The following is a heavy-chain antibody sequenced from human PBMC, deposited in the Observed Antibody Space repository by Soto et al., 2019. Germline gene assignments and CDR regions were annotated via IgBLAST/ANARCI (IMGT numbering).Heavy chain of an antibody. J-gene: IGHJ5*02. V-gene: IGHV4-30-4*08. D-gene: IGHD5-12*01. CDR2: IYYSGST. CDR1: GGSISSGGYS. Sequence: SETLSLTCAVSGGSISSGGYSWSWIRQPPGKGLEWIGYIYYSGSTYYNPSLKSRVTISVDTSKNQFSLKLSSVTAADTAVYYCARSVPGYSGYDLQRGDPKYSWFDPCGQATLVTVSS. CDR3: ARSVPGYSGYDLQRGDPKYSWFDP.